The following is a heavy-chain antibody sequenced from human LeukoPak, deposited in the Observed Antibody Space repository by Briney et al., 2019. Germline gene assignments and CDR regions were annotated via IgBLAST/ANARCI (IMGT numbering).Heavy chain of an antibody. V-gene: IGHV4-34*01. CDR1: GGSFSGYY. D-gene: IGHD3-3*01. Sequence: SETLSLTCAVYGGSFSGYYWSWIRQPPGKGLEWIGEINHSGSTNYNPSLKSRVTISVDTSKNTFSLKLSSVTAADTAVYYCARRGRGYYARGYYYMDVWGKGTTVTVSS. CDR2: INHSGST. CDR3: ARRGRGYYARGYYYMDV. J-gene: IGHJ6*03.